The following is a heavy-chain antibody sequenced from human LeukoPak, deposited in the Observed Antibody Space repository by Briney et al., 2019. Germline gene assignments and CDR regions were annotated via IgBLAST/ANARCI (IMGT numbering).Heavy chain of an antibody. CDR2: IYSSGST. CDR1: GGSISSSSYY. D-gene: IGHD3-3*01. V-gene: IGHV4-39*07. J-gene: IGHJ6*03. Sequence: SETLSLTCTVSGGSISSSSYYWGWIRQPPGKGLEWIGIIYSSGSTYYNPSLKSRVTISVDTSQNQFSLKLSSVTAADTAVYYCARGGLSSYDFWSGYYKGYYYYYMDVWGKGTTVTVSS. CDR3: ARGGLSSYDFWSGYYKGYYYYYMDV.